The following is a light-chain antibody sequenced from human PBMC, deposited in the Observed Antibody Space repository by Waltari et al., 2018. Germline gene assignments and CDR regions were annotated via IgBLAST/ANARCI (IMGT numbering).Light chain of an antibody. CDR1: QGVSSY. J-gene: IGKJ2*01. V-gene: IGKV3-11*01. CDR3: QHRSNWPPYT. Sequence: EIVLTQSPATLSLSPGERATLSCRASQGVSSYLAWYQQNPGQAPRLLIYDASNRATDIPSRFSYSGYGTDFTLTINSLQPEDFAVYYTQHRSNWPPYTICQRTKLEIK. CDR2: DAS.